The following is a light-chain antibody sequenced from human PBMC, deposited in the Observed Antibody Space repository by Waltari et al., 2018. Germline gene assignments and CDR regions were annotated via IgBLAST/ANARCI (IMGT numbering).Light chain of an antibody. J-gene: IGKJ3*01. V-gene: IGKV1-39*01. Sequence: DIQMTQSPSSLSASVGDRVTITCRASQTINKYLNWYQKKPGRAPKVLISVISYLHTGVPSRFSGSGSGTDFTLTISSLQPEDFATYYCQQVNSFPITFGPGTKVDIK. CDR3: QQVNSFPIT. CDR1: QTINKY. CDR2: VIS.